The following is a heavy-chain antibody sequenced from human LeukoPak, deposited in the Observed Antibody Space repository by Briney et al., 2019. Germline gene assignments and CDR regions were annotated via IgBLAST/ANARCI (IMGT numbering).Heavy chain of an antibody. CDR3: ARVRGQFRWVYGMDV. CDR2: IIPIFGTA. Sequence: ASVKVSCKASGYTFTSYAISWVRQAPGQGLEWMGGIIPIFGTANYAQKFQGRVTITADESTSTAYMELSSLRSEDTAVYYCARVRGQFRWVYGMDVWGQGTTVTVSS. CDR1: GYTFTSYA. D-gene: IGHD3-10*01. J-gene: IGHJ6*02. V-gene: IGHV1-69*13.